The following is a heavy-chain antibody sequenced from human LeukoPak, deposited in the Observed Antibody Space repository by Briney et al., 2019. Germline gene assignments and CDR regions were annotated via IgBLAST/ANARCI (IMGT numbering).Heavy chain of an antibody. Sequence: GGSLRLSCVASGFTFSDTWMSWVRQAPGKGLEWVADIKKDGSEKDYVDSVKGRFTISRDNAKNSLYLQMDSLRAEDTAVYYCATYTNWVAGDVWGQGTTVSVSS. V-gene: IGHV3-7*01. CDR3: ATYTNWVAGDV. CDR1: GFTFSDTW. CDR2: IKKDGSEK. D-gene: IGHD7-27*01. J-gene: IGHJ6*02.